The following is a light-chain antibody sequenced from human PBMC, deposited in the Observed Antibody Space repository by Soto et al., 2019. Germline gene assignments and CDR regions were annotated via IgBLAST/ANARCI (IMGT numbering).Light chain of an antibody. Sequence: DIQMTQSPSSLSASVGDRVTITCRASQSISSYLNWYQQKPGKAPNLLIYSASKLHSGVPSRFSGSGSGTDFTLIISSLQPEDFATYYCQQSSSNPLTFGGGTNVDIK. J-gene: IGKJ4*01. CDR3: QQSSSNPLT. CDR2: SAS. V-gene: IGKV1-39*01. CDR1: QSISSY.